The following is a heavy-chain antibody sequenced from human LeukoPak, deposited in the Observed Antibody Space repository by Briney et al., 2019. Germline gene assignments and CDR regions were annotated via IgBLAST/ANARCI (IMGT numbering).Heavy chain of an antibody. CDR1: GFSFTSYG. J-gene: IGHJ4*02. CDR2: ISAYNGNT. Sequence: SVKVSCKASGFSFTSYGISWVRQAPGQGLEWMGWISAYNGNTNYAQKLQGRVTMTTDTFTSTAYMELRSLRSDDTAVYYCARDRYYYDSSGYYPDFDYWGQGTLVTVSS. D-gene: IGHD3-22*01. CDR3: ARDRYYYDSSGYYPDFDY. V-gene: IGHV1-18*01.